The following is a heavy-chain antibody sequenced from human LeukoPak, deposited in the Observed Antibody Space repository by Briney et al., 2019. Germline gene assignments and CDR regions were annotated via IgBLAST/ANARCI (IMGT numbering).Heavy chain of an antibody. CDR2: IIPIFGTA. V-gene: IGHV1-69*13. CDR3: ARIPSGTYRFDP. J-gene: IGHJ5*02. D-gene: IGHD1-1*01. CDR1: GGTFSSYA. Sequence: SVKVSCKASGGTFSSYAISWVRQAPGQGLEWMGGIIPIFGTANYAQKFQGRVTITADESTSTAYMELSSLRSEDTAVYYCARIPSGTYRFDPWGQGTLVTVSS.